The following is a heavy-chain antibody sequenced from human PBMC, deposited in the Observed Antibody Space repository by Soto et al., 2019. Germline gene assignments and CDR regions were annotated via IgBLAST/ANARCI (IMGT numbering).Heavy chain of an antibody. D-gene: IGHD6-19*01. V-gene: IGHV4-31*03. CDR1: GGSISSDGYY. Sequence: SETLSLTCTVSGGSISSDGYYWSWIRQHPGKGLEWIGYIYYSGSTYYNPSLKSRVTISVDRSKNQFSLKLSSVTAADTAVYHCASRYGALAVALDYWGQGALVTVSS. J-gene: IGHJ4*02. CDR2: IYYSGST. CDR3: ASRYGALAVALDY.